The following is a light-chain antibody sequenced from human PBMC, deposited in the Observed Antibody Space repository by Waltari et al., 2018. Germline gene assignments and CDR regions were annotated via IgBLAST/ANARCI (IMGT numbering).Light chain of an antibody. J-gene: IGKJ4*01. Sequence: DIQLTQSPSFLSASVGDSVTITCRASQGISTSLAWYQQKSGKAPKLLIYVASTLQSGVPSRFSGSGSGTEFSLTISALQPEDFATYYCQQLYSYPLTFGGGTKVEI. CDR2: VAS. V-gene: IGKV1-9*01. CDR3: QQLYSYPLT. CDR1: QGISTS.